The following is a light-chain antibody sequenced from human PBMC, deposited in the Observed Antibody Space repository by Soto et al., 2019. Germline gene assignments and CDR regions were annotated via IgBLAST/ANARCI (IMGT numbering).Light chain of an antibody. V-gene: IGLV1-44*01. Sequence: QSVLTQPPSASGTPDQRVTISCSGSSSNIGSSNVNWYQQLPGTAPKVLIYSDNVRPSGVPDRVSGSKSGTSASLAISGLQSEDEADYYCAAWDDSLNDWVFGGGTQLTVL. CDR3: AAWDDSLNDWV. CDR1: SSNIGSSN. J-gene: IGLJ7*01. CDR2: SDN.